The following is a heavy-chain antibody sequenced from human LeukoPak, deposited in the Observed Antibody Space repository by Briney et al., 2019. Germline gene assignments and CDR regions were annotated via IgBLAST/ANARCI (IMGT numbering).Heavy chain of an antibody. Sequence: ASVKVSCNASGGTFSSYAISWVRQAPGQGLEWMGGIIPIFGTANYAQKFQGRVTITADESTSTAYMELSSLRSEDTAVYYCARGLGSVVPAYWGQGTLVTVSS. CDR3: ARGLGSVVPAY. D-gene: IGHD2-2*01. V-gene: IGHV1-69*13. CDR2: IIPIFGTA. CDR1: GGTFSSYA. J-gene: IGHJ4*02.